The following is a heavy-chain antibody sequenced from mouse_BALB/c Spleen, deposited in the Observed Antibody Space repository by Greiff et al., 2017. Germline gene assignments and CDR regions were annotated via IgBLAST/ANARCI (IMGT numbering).Heavy chain of an antibody. CDR3: ARSYYGNTDY. CDR2: INPGSGGT. V-gene: IGHV1-54*01. J-gene: IGHJ2*01. D-gene: IGHD2-10*01. CDR1: GYAFTNYL. Sequence: VQLQQSGAELVRPGTSVKVSCKASGYAFTNYLIEWVKQRPGQGLEWIGVINPGSGGTNYNEKFKGKATLTADKSSSTAYMQLSSLTSDDSAVYFCARSYYGNTDYWGQGTTLTVSS.